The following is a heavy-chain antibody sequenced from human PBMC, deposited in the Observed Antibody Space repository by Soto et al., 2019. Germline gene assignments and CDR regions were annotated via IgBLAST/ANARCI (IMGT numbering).Heavy chain of an antibody. Sequence: EVQLVESGGGLVQPRGSQRLSCAVSGFTFSFYWMAWVRQAPGKGLEWVASINQDGSVKSYVDSVRGRFTISRDDDKNSLYLQMNSLGAEDTAVYYCARVRRRDWEMLQTVTYFYYGMDVWGQRSTVTVSS. CDR1: GFTFSFYW. CDR3: ARVRRRDWEMLQTVTYFYYGMDV. J-gene: IGHJ6*02. CDR2: INQDGSVK. D-gene: IGHD1-26*01. V-gene: IGHV3-7*01.